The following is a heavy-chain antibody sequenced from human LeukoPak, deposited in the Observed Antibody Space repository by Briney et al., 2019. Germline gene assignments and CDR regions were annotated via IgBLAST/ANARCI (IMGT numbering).Heavy chain of an antibody. CDR2: ISAYNGNT. CDR3: ARVSSGHIDY. D-gene: IGHD6-19*01. V-gene: IGHV1-18*01. J-gene: IGHJ4*02. Sequence: GATVKVSCKASGYTFTSYGISWVRQAPGQGLEWMGWISAYNGNTNYAQNLQGRVTMTTDTSTTTAYMELRSLRSDDTAVYYCARVSSGHIDYWGQGTLVTVSS. CDR1: GYTFTSYG.